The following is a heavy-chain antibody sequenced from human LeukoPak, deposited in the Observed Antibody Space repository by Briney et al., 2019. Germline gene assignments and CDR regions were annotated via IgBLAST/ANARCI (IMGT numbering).Heavy chain of an antibody. J-gene: IGHJ4*02. Sequence: GGSLRLSCAASGFTFSSYSMNWVRQAPGKGLEGVSSISSSSSYIYYADSVKGRFTISRDNAKNSLYLQMNSLRAEDTAVYYCARQLLWAYYFDYWGQGTLVTVSS. V-gene: IGHV3-21*01. CDR3: ARQLLWAYYFDY. CDR1: GFTFSSYS. CDR2: ISSSSSYI. D-gene: IGHD2-2*01.